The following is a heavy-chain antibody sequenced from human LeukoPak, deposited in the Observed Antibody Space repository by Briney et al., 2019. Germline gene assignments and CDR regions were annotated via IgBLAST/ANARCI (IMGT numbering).Heavy chain of an antibody. CDR1: GFTSSSYA. CDR2: ISGSGGST. J-gene: IGHJ3*02. D-gene: IGHD3-22*01. V-gene: IGHV3-23*01. Sequence: GGSLRLSCAASGFTSSSYAMSWVRQAPGKGLEWVSAISGSGGSTYYADSVKGRFTISRDNSKNTLYLQMNSLRAEDTAVYYCAKDLVRVIVMVITTVAFDIWGQGTMVTVSS. CDR3: AKDLVRVIVMVITTVAFDI.